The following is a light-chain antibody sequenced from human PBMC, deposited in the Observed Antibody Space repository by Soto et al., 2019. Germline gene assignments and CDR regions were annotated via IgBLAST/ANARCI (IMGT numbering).Light chain of an antibody. CDR3: QQSNNWPRT. CDR1: QSVSIL. Sequence: EIVLTHSPAPPSGSSGGRATPPLAARQSVSILLAWYQQKPGQAPRLLIHGATTRATGIPARFSGSGSGTEFTLTISSLQSEDFAVYYCQQSNNWPRTFGTGTKVDIK. J-gene: IGKJ1*01. CDR2: GAT. V-gene: IGKV3-15*01.